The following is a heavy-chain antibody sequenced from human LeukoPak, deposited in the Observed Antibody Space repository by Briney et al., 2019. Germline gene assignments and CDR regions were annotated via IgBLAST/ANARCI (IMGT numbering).Heavy chain of an antibody. V-gene: IGHV3-21*01. CDR3: ARDDYMDV. Sequence: GGSLTLSCALSGSTFTSYNMKCVRPAPGRGLEWVSSISSSRRYIYYADSGKGRFTISRPNAKNSLYLQMNSLRAEDTAVYYSARDDYMDVWGKGTTVTVSS. CDR2: ISSSRRYI. J-gene: IGHJ6*03. CDR1: GSTFTSYN.